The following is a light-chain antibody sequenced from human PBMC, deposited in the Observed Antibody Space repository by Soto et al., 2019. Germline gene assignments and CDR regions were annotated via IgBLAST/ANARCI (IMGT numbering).Light chain of an antibody. V-gene: IGKV3-20*01. Sequence: EIVLTQSPGTLSLSPGERATLSCRASQSVSSSYLAWYQQKPGQAPRLLIYGASSRATGIPDRFSGSGSGTDFPLTISRLEPEDFAVYYCQQYGSSSFAQGTKVEIK. CDR2: GAS. CDR3: QQYGSSS. J-gene: IGKJ1*01. CDR1: QSVSSSY.